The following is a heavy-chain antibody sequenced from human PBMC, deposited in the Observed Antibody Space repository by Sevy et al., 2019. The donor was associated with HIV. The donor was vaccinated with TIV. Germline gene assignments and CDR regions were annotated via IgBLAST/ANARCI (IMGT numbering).Heavy chain of an antibody. D-gene: IGHD6-13*01. CDR3: ARDYSRRPGWFDP. CDR1: GFFFSSYE. CDR2: IYSSGTT. J-gene: IGHJ5*02. V-gene: IGHV3-53*01. Sequence: GGSLRLSCAASGFFFSSYEMSWVRQAPGKGLEWVSIIYSSGTTYYADSVKGRFTISRDKSKNTVHLQMSSLRADDTAFYHCARDYSRRPGWFDPWGQGTLVTVSS.